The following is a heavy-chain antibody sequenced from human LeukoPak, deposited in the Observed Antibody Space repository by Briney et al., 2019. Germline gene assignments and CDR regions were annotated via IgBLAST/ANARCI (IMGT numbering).Heavy chain of an antibody. CDR1: GGTFSSYA. Sequence: SVKVSCKASGGTFSSYAISWVRQAPGQGLEWMGRIIPILGIANYAQKFQGRVTITADKATSTAYMELSSLRSEDTAVYYCASSPGMVSYYFDYWGQGTLVTVSS. J-gene: IGHJ4*02. CDR3: ASSPGMVSYYFDY. D-gene: IGHD1-26*01. CDR2: IIPILGIA. V-gene: IGHV1-69*04.